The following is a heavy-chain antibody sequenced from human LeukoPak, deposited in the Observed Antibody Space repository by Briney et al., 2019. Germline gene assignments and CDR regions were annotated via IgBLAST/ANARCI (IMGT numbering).Heavy chain of an antibody. CDR3: ASGLYGGVFDN. J-gene: IGHJ4*02. Sequence: GGSLRLSCVMSGFTFSNYAMNWVRQAPGKGLEWVSDISTSSDSTYHIESVRGRFTISRDNSKSTLYLQMNSLRVDDTAVYYCASGLYGGVFDNWGQGTLVTVSS. V-gene: IGHV3-23*01. CDR2: ISTSSDST. CDR1: GFTFSNYA. D-gene: IGHD4/OR15-4a*01.